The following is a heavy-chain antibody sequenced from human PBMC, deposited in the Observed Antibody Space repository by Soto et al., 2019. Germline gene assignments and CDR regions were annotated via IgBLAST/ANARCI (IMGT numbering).Heavy chain of an antibody. CDR2: IKSKTDGGTT. CDR1: GFTFSNAW. V-gene: IGHV3-15*01. CDR3: TTDPYDILTGRYYYYGMDV. D-gene: IGHD3-9*01. Sequence: EVQLVESGGGLVKPGGSLRLSCAASGFTFSNAWMSWVRQAPGKGLEWVGRIKSKTDGGTTDYAAPVKGRFTISRDDSKTTRYLQMNSVKTEYTAVYYCTTDPYDILTGRYYYYGMDVWGQGTTVTVSS. J-gene: IGHJ6*02.